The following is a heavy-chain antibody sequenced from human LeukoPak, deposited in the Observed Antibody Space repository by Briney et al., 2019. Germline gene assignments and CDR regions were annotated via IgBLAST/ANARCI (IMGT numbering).Heavy chain of an antibody. D-gene: IGHD3-10*01. Sequence: GGSLRLSCAASGFTFDDYAMHWGRQAPGKGLEWVSGISWNSGSIGYADSVKGRFTISRDNAKNSLYLQMNSLRAEDMALYYCAKASGRVYYYYMDVWGKGTTVTVSS. V-gene: IGHV3-9*03. CDR1: GFTFDDYA. CDR3: AKASGRVYYYYMDV. CDR2: ISWNSGSI. J-gene: IGHJ6*03.